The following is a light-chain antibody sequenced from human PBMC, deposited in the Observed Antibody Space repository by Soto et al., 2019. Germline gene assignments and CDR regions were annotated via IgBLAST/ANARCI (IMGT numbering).Light chain of an antibody. CDR1: QSVSSN. Sequence: EIVMTQSPVTLSVSLGVRATLSCRASQSVSSNLAWYQQKPGQAPRLLIYGASTRATGIPARFSGSGSGTEFTLTISRLQSEDFAVYYCQQYNNWPMYTFGQGTKLEIK. CDR2: GAS. CDR3: QQYNNWPMYT. V-gene: IGKV3-15*01. J-gene: IGKJ2*01.